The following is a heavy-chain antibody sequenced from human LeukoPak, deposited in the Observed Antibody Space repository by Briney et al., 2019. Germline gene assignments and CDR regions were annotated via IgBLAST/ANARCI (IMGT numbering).Heavy chain of an antibody. J-gene: IGHJ4*02. CDR3: ASHIIGYCSSTSCYELDY. D-gene: IGHD2-2*01. V-gene: IGHV1-2*06. CDR1: GYTFTGYF. CDR2: IYPNSGGT. Sequence: ASVKDSRKASGYTFTGYFMHWVRQAPGQGLEWMGRIYPNSGGTNYVQKFQGRVTMTRDTSISTAYMELSRLRSDDTAVYYCASHIIGYCSSTSCYELDYWGQGTLVTVSS.